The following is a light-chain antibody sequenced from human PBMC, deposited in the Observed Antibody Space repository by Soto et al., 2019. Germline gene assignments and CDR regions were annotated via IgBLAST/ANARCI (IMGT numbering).Light chain of an antibody. CDR1: RSNIGSNY. Sequence: QSVLTQPPSASGTPGQRVTISCSGSRSNIGSNYVYWYQQLPGTAPKLLIYRNNQRPSGVPDRLSGSKSGTSASLAISGLRSEDEADYYCAAWDDSLSGLYVFGTGTKLTVL. CDR3: AAWDDSLSGLYV. J-gene: IGLJ1*01. V-gene: IGLV1-47*01. CDR2: RNN.